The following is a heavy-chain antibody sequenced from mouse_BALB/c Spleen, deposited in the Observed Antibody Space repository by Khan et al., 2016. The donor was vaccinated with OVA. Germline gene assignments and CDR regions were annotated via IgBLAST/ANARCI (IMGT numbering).Heavy chain of an antibody. CDR3: ARPVYDGYYAWFAY. Sequence: QVQLKQSGAELVKPGASVKMSCKASGYTFTSYNMHWVKQTPGQGLEWIGAIYPGNGDTSYNQKFKGMATLTADKSSSTAYMQLSSLTSEDSAVYYCARPVYDGYYAWFAYWGQGTLVTVSA. CDR2: IYPGNGDT. CDR1: GYTFTSYN. D-gene: IGHD2-3*01. J-gene: IGHJ3*01. V-gene: IGHV1-12*01.